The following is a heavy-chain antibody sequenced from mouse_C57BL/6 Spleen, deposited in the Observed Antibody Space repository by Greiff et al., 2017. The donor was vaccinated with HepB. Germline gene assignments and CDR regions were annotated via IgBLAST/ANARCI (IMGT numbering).Heavy chain of an antibody. Sequence: EVQGVESGGGLVKPGGSLKLSCAASGFTFSSYAMSWVRQTPEKRLEWVATISDGGSYTYYPDNVKGRFTISRDNAKNNLYLQMSHLKSEDTAMYYCARDTANLYYFDYWGQGTTLTVSS. CDR3: ARDTANLYYFDY. J-gene: IGHJ2*01. D-gene: IGHD6-5*01. CDR2: ISDGGSYT. V-gene: IGHV5-4*01. CDR1: GFTFSSYA.